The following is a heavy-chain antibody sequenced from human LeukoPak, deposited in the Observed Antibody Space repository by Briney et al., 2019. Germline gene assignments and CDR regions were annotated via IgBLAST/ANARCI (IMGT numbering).Heavy chain of an antibody. CDR2: IIPIFGIA. D-gene: IGHD3-22*01. CDR1: GGTFSSYA. CDR3: ATLGYYYDSNGYLVPTNYYYGMDV. J-gene: IGHJ6*02. Sequence: GASVKVSCKASGGTFSSYAISWVRQAPGQGLEWMGRIIPIFGIANYAQKFQGRVTITADKSTSTAYMELSSLRSEDTAVYYCATLGYYYDSNGYLVPTNYYYGMDVWGQGTTVTVSS. V-gene: IGHV1-69*04.